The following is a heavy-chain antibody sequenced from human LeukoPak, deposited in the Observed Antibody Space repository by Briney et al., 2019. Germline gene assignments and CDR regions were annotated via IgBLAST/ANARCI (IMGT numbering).Heavy chain of an antibody. D-gene: IGHD4-17*01. CDR1: GFTFSSYS. Sequence: PGGSLRLSCAASGFTFSSYSMNWVRQAPEKGPEWVSAIRGSGGGTEYADSVRGRFTISRDNSKNTLYLQMNRLRAEDTAVYYCARDPNGDYVGAFDILGQGTMVIVSS. CDR2: IRGSGGGT. V-gene: IGHV3-23*01. J-gene: IGHJ3*02. CDR3: ARDPNGDYVGAFDI.